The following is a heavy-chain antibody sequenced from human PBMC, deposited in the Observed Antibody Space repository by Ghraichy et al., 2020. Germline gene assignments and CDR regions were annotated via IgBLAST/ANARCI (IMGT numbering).Heavy chain of an antibody. CDR2: ISYDGSNK. V-gene: IGHV3-30*04. D-gene: IGHD5/OR15-5a*01. J-gene: IGHJ4*02. Sequence: GGSLRLSCAASGFTFSSYAMHWVRQAPGKGLEWVAVISYDGSNKYYADSVKGRFTISRDNSKNTLYLQMNSLRAEDTAVYYCARDTPPLRLYYYFDYWGQGTLVTVSS. CDR1: GFTFSSYA. CDR3: ARDTPPLRLYYYFDY.